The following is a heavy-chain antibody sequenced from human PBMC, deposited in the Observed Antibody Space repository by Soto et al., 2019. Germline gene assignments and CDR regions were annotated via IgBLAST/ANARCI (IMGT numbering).Heavy chain of an antibody. V-gene: IGHV3-23*01. Sequence: EVPLLESGGGSVQPGGSLRLSCAASGFTFSSYAMSWVRQAPGKGLEWVSAISGSGGSTYYADSVKGRFTISRDNSKNTLYLQMNSLRAEDTAVYYCAKEQKHSSTWSELNYWGQGTLVTVSS. CDR2: ISGSGGST. J-gene: IGHJ4*02. CDR1: GFTFSSYA. CDR3: AKEQKHSSTWSELNY. D-gene: IGHD6-13*01.